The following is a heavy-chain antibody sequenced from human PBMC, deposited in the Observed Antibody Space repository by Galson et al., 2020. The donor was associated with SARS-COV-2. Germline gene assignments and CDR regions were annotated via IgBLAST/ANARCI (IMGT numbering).Heavy chain of an antibody. CDR1: GGSISNYY. Sequence: SDTLSLTCTVSGGSISNYYWSWIRQPPGKGLEWIGYIYYSGSTIHNPSLQSRVTISVDTSRDQFSLRLTSVTAADTAVYYCAGGDDSSGYYFWAHWGQGTLVTVSS. D-gene: IGHD3-22*01. J-gene: IGHJ4*02. V-gene: IGHV4-59*07. CDR3: AGGDDSSGYYFWAH. CDR2: IYYSGST.